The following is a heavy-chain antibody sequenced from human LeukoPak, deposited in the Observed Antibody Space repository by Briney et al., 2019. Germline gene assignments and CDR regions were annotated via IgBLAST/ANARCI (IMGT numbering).Heavy chain of an antibody. V-gene: IGHV3-30*01. D-gene: IGHD3-3*01. CDR1: GFTFSSYA. CDR2: ISYDGSNK. Sequence: GGSLRLSCAASGFTFSSYAMHWVRQAPGKGLEWGADISYDGSNKYYADSVKGRFTISRDNSKNTLYLQMNSLRAEDTAVYYCARDLEGTRITIFGIGYWGQGTLVTVSS. J-gene: IGHJ4*02. CDR3: ARDLEGTRITIFGIGY.